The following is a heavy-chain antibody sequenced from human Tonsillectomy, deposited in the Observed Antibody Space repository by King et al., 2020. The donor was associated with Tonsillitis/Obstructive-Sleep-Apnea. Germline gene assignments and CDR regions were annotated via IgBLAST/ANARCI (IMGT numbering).Heavy chain of an antibody. V-gene: IGHV1-46*01. CDR3: ARDYYDSSGYYWDDAFDI. CDR2: INPSGGST. CDR1: GYTFTSYY. Sequence: QLVQSGAEVKKPGASVKVSCKASGYTFTSYYMHWVRQAPGQGLEWMGIINPSGGSTSYAQKFQGRVTMTRVTSTSTVYMELSSLRSEDTAVYYCARDYYDSSGYYWDDAFDIWGQGTMVTVSS. D-gene: IGHD3-22*01. J-gene: IGHJ3*02.